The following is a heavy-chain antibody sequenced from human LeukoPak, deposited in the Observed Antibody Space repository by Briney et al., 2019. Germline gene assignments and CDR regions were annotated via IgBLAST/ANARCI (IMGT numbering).Heavy chain of an antibody. Sequence: TGGSLRLSCAASGFTFSAYSRNWIRQAPGKGLEWISYISGSGRSIFSADSVRGRFTISRDNANNSLFLQMNSLRAEDTAVYYCARGRYYDTSAYNYFDPWGQGTLVTVSS. CDR1: GFTFSAYS. CDR3: ARGRYYDTSAYNYFDP. V-gene: IGHV3-48*01. CDR2: ISGSGRSI. J-gene: IGHJ5*02. D-gene: IGHD3-22*01.